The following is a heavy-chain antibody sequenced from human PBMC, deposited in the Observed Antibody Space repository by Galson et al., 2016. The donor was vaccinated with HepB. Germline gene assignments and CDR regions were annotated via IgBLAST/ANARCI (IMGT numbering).Heavy chain of an antibody. V-gene: IGHV3-7*03. CDR2: INQDGSLK. D-gene: IGHD3-10*01. CDR1: GFTFSDFY. J-gene: IGHJ6*03. Sequence: SLRLSCAASGFTFSDFYMSWLRQAPGKGLERVANINQDGSLKYYVDSVRGRFTISRDNAENSLFLQMNSLRAEDTAVYYCARYRRESARYYTDVWGGGTTIIGSS. CDR3: ARYRRESARYYTDV.